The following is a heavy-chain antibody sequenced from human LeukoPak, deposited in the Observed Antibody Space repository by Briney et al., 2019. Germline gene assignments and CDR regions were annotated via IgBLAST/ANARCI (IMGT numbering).Heavy chain of an antibody. CDR1: GYSISSGYY. CDR2: IYYSGST. V-gene: IGHV4-38-2*02. CDR3: ARESNYHGSGTGWFDP. D-gene: IGHD3-10*01. Sequence: PSETLSLTCTVSGYSISSGYYWSWIRQPPGKGLEWIGYIYYSGSTYYNPSLKSRVTISVDTSKNQLSLKLSSVTAADTAVYYCARESNYHGSGTGWFDPWGQGTLVTVSS. J-gene: IGHJ5*02.